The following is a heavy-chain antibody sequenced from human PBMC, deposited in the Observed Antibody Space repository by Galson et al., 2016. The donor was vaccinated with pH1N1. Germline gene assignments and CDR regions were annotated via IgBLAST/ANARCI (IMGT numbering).Heavy chain of an antibody. CDR2: ISYDGSSK. J-gene: IGHJ5*02. CDR3: ARSSQRGYSYACDH. V-gene: IGHV3-30-3*01. CDR1: GFAFNTFS. D-gene: IGHD5-18*01. Sequence: SLRLSCAASGFAFNTFSFHWVRQAPGKGLEWVALISYDGSSKYYADSVKGRFTISRDNSRNTLSLQMNSLRGEDTAVYYCARSSQRGYSYACDHWGQGTLVTVSS.